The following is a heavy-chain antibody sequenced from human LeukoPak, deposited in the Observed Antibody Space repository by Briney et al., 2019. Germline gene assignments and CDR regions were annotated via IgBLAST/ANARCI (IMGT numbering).Heavy chain of an antibody. CDR3: ASAHYGDYEGFANLNF. CDR1: EFTESRVE. CDR2: KKQDGSER. V-gene: IGHV3-7*01. J-gene: IGHJ4*02. Sequence: GGTLTLSCEAFEFTESRVEKECIPRSSGKGLKRVANKKQDGSERYYVDSGKGRFTIYRDNAKNSLYLQMNSLRAEDTAVYYCASAHYGDYEGFANLNFWGQGTLVTVSS. D-gene: IGHD4-17*01.